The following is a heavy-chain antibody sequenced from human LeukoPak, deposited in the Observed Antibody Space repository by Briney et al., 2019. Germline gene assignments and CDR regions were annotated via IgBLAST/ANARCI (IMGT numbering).Heavy chain of an antibody. V-gene: IGHV4-39*01. J-gene: IGHJ4*02. CDR3: ARHPPLWFDY. CDR1: GGSISSSSYY. D-gene: IGHD3-10*01. CDR2: IYYSGST. Sequence: SETLSLTCTASGGSISSSSYYWGWIRQPPGKGLEWIGSIYYSGSTYYNPSLKSRVTISVDTSKNQFSLKLSSVTAADTAVYYCARHPPLWFDYWGQGTLVTVSS.